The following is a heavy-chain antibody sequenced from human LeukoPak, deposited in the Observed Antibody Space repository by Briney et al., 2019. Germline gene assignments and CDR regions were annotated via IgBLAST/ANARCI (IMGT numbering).Heavy chain of an antibody. Sequence: SETLSLTCTVSGGSISSYSWNWIRQPPGKGLEWIGRIYYSGSTQFNPSLKSRVIMSVDTSTNQFSLKLNSVTAADTAVYYCARRRVEMTTITEDNWFDPWGQGTLVTVSS. CDR3: ARRRVEMTTITEDNWFDP. CDR1: GGSISSYS. V-gene: IGHV4-59*08. CDR2: IYYSGST. J-gene: IGHJ5*02. D-gene: IGHD5-24*01.